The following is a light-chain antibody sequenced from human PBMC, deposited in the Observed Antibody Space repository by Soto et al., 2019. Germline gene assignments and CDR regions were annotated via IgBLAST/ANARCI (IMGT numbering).Light chain of an antibody. CDR2: DAS. CDR3: QQYNSYSPEST. CDR1: QTISSW. V-gene: IGKV1-5*01. Sequence: DIQMTQSPSTLSASVEDRVTITCRAIQTISSWLAWYQQKPGKAPKLLIYDASSLESGVPSRFSGSGSGTEFTLTISSLQPDDFATYYCQQYNSYSPESTFGGGTKVDIK. J-gene: IGKJ4*01.